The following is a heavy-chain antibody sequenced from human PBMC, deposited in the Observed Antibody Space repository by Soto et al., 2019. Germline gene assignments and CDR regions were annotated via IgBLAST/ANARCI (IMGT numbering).Heavy chain of an antibody. CDR2: ISGNGAYI. CDR3: AKDLGQLWLGELSGGY. CDR1: GFTFRSYA. Sequence: GGSLRLSCAVSGFTFRSYAMSWVRQAPGKGLEWISAISGNGAYIYYADSVKGRFTISRDNSGNTLYLQMNSLRAEDTAVYYCAKDLGQLWLGELSGGYWGQGTLVTVSS. J-gene: IGHJ4*02. V-gene: IGHV3-23*01. D-gene: IGHD3-10*01.